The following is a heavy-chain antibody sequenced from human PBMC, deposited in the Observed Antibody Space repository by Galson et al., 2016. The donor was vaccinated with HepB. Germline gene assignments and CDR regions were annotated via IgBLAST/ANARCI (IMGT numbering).Heavy chain of an antibody. J-gene: IGHJ6*02. Sequence: SLRLSCAASGFTFSNAWMIWVRQAPGKGLEWVGRVKSNTDGGTTDYAAPVKGRFTISRDDSKNTLYLQMSSLKTEDTAVYYCTTLDTAMVTAPNSYYVLDVWGPGTTVTVSS. CDR2: VKSNTDGGTT. CDR1: GFTFSNAW. CDR3: TTLDTAMVTAPNSYYVLDV. D-gene: IGHD5-18*01. V-gene: IGHV3-15*01.